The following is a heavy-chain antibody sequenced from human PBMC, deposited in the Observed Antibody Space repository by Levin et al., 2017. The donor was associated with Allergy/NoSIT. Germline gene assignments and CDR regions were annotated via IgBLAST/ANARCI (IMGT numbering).Heavy chain of an antibody. J-gene: IGHJ4*02. Sequence: GGSLRLSCAASGFTFSSYGMHWVRQAPGKGLEWVAVISYDGSNKYYADSVKGRFTISRDNSKNTLYLQMNSLRAEDTAVYYCAKEWFRVITTSLDYWGQGTLVTVSS. CDR1: GFTFSSYG. CDR3: AKEWFRVITTSLDY. D-gene: IGHD3-22*01. CDR2: ISYDGSNK. V-gene: IGHV3-30*18.